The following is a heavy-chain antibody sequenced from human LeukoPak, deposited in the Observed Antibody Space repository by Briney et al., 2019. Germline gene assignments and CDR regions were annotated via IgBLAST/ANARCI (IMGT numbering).Heavy chain of an antibody. V-gene: IGHV1-18*01. J-gene: IGHJ3*02. D-gene: IGHD3-10*01. CDR3: ARDPDYYGSGTAIDAFDI. Sequence: ASVKVSCKASGYTFTSYGISWVRQAPGQGLEWMGWISAYNGNTNYAQKLQGRVTMTTDTSTSTAYMELRSLRSDDTDVYYCARDPDYYGSGTAIDAFDIWGQGTMVTVSS. CDR2: ISAYNGNT. CDR1: GYTFTSYG.